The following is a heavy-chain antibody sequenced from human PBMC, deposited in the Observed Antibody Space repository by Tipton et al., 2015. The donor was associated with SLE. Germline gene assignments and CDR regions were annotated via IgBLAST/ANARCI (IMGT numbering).Heavy chain of an antibody. CDR2: IYFDGNS. CDR3: ARGVAERLGLDF. Sequence: LRLSCTVSGGSIGPYYWHWIRQSPGKALEWIGYIYFDGNSNGRGNYNPSLKSRVTMSVDPSKMQFSLNLNSVTAADTALNCCARGVAERLGLDFWGQGSLVTVSS. V-gene: IGHV4-59*01. CDR1: GGSIGPYY. D-gene: IGHD6-19*01. J-gene: IGHJ4*02.